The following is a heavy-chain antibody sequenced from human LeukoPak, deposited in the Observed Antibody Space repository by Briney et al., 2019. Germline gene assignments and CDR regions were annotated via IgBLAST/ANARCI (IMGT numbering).Heavy chain of an antibody. V-gene: IGHV5-51*03. CDR3: ASTSIVGATSDAFDI. Sequence: GESLKISCKGSGYSFTSYWTGWVRQMPGKGLEWRGVIYPGDSDTSYSPSFQGQVTISADKTISTAYLQWSSLMAADAAMYYCASTSIVGATSDAFDIWGQGTMVTVSS. CDR2: IYPGDSDT. J-gene: IGHJ3*02. CDR1: GYSFTSYW. D-gene: IGHD1-26*01.